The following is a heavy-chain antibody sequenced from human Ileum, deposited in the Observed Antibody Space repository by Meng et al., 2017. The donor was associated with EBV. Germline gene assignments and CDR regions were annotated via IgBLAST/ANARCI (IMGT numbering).Heavy chain of an antibody. CDR2: INTDTSNP. CDR3: ARGEGGYCSTTTCYLGT. Sequence: QVQLVQTGAGLKPAGPPVKVLCKASGYTFTRRAIHWVRQAPGQGLEWMGWINTDTSNPTYAQGLTGRFVFSLDTSVSTAYLQIGSLMAEDTAVYYCARGEGGYCSTTTCYLGTWGQGTLVTVSS. D-gene: IGHD2-2*01. CDR1: GYTFTRRA. V-gene: IGHV7-4-1*01. J-gene: IGHJ4*02.